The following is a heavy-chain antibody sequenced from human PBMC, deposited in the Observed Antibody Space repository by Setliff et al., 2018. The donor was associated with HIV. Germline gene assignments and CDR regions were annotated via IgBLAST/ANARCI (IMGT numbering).Heavy chain of an antibody. V-gene: IGHV4-38-2*02. CDR1: GYSISSGYF. D-gene: IGHD1-1*01. J-gene: IGHJ4*02. Sequence: SETLSLTCAVSGYSISSGYFWGWIRQPPGKGLEWIGCIFYGRSVYGSGRTFFNPSLKSRVTISGDTSKNQFFLNLTSVTAADTAVYYCARDLRGTQSSDYWGQGTLVTVSS. CDR3: ARDLRGTQSSDY. CDR2: IFYGRSVYGSGRT.